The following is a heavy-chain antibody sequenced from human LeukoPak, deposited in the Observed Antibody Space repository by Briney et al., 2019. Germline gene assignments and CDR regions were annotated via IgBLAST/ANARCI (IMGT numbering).Heavy chain of an antibody. CDR3: ARYYNYYDSSGYYPFDC. CDR1: GFTFDDYG. D-gene: IGHD3-22*01. CDR2: INWNGGST. Sequence: PGGSLRLSCAASGFTFDDYGMSWVRQAPGKGLEWVSGINWNGGSTGYADSVKGRFTISRDNAKSSLYLQMNSLRAEDTASYYCARYYNYYDSSGYYPFDCWGRGTLVTVSS. V-gene: IGHV3-20*04. J-gene: IGHJ4*02.